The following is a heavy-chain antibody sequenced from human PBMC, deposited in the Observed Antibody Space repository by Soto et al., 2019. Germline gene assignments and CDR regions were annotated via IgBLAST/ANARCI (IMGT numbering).Heavy chain of an antibody. CDR3: AREPSLAAVGIPLYSYYYMAV. V-gene: IGHV1-8*01. CDR2: MNPNGGDT. Sequence: GASVKVSCKASGYTFTSYDINWVRQATGQGLEWMGWMNPNGGDTIYAQMFQGRVTITTDSSSSTAYMELSSLTSEDTAVYYCAREPSLAAVGIPLYSYYYMAVWGEGTAVTVSS. CDR1: GYTFTSYD. J-gene: IGHJ6*03. D-gene: IGHD3-10*01.